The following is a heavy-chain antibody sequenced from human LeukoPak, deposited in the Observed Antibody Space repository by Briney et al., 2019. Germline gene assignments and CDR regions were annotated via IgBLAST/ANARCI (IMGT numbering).Heavy chain of an antibody. J-gene: IGHJ4*02. Sequence: GASVKVSCKASGYTFTNYDINWVRQAAGQGPEWMGWMNPNSGNTGYTQKFQGRFTMTRSTSISTAYMELSSLRAEDTAVYYCAKAQGAWGAVAGYFDYWGQGTLVTVSS. D-gene: IGHD6-19*01. CDR3: AKAQGAWGAVAGYFDY. CDR2: MNPNSGNT. CDR1: GYTFTNYD. V-gene: IGHV1-8*01.